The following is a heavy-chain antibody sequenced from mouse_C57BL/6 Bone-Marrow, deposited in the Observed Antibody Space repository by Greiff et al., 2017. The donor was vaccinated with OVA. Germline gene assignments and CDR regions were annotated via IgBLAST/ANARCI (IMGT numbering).Heavy chain of an antibody. CDR2: ISDGGSYT. D-gene: IGHD1-1*01. Sequence: EVKLMESGGGLVKPGGSLKLSCAASGFTFSSYAMSWVRQTPEKRLEWVATISDGGSYTYYPDNVKGRFTISRDNAKNNLYLQMSHLKSEDTAMYYCASLPYYYGRDYWGQGTTLTVSS. CDR1: GFTFSSYA. J-gene: IGHJ2*01. V-gene: IGHV5-4*03. CDR3: ASLPYYYGRDY.